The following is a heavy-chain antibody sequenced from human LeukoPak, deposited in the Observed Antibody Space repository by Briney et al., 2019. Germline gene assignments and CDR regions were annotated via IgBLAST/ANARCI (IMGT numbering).Heavy chain of an antibody. Sequence: GGSLRLSCAASGFTFSSYSMNWVRQAPGKGLEWVSVIYSGGSTYYADSVKGRFTISRDNSKNTLYLQMNSLRAEDTAVYYCAAGYSTGAVDYWGQGTLVTVSS. CDR3: AAGYSTGAVDY. D-gene: IGHD5-18*01. CDR2: IYSGGST. CDR1: GFTFSSYS. J-gene: IGHJ4*02. V-gene: IGHV3-53*01.